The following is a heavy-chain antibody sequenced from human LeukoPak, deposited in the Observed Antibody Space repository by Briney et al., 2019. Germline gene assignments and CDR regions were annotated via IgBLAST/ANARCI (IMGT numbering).Heavy chain of an antibody. J-gene: IGHJ4*02. CDR3: ARDGGYCSGGSCYTEPSFDY. D-gene: IGHD2-15*01. V-gene: IGHV3-7*03. CDR2: IKQDGSEK. Sequence: PGGSLRLSCAASGFTFSSYWMSWVRQAPGKGLERVANIKQDGSEKYYVDSVKGRFTISRDNAKNSLYLQMNSLRAEDTAVYYCARDGGYCSGGSCYTEPSFDYWGQGTLVTVSS. CDR1: GFTFSSYW.